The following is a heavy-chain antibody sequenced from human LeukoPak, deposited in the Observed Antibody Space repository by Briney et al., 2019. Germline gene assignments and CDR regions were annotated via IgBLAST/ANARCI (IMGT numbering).Heavy chain of an antibody. CDR3: ARDTPQHLKRYDY. V-gene: IGHV1-18*01. CDR1: GYNFDKFG. Sequence: ASVKVSCKASGYNFDKFGITWVRQAPGQGLEWMGWINTHNGNTKYAQQYQGRVTMTTDTSTSTVYMELRSLRSDDTAVYFCARDTPQHLKRYDYWGQGTQVTVSS. D-gene: IGHD6-13*01. J-gene: IGHJ4*02. CDR2: INTHNGNT.